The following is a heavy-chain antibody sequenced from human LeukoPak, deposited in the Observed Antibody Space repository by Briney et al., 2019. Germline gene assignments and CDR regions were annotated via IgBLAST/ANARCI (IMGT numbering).Heavy chain of an antibody. Sequence: SETLSLTCSVSGAAVSAYFWSWIRQPPGKGLEWIGSIYHSGSTYYNPSLKSRVTISVDTSKNQFSLKLSSVTAADTAVYYCARDRGYSSSGYGGRDFDYWGQGTLVTVSS. CDR1: GAAVSAYF. D-gene: IGHD6-13*01. CDR3: ARDRGYSSSGYGGRDFDY. V-gene: IGHV4-38-2*02. J-gene: IGHJ4*02. CDR2: IYHSGST.